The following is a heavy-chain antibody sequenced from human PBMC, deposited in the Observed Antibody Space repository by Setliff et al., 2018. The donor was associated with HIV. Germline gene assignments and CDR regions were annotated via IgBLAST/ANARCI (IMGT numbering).Heavy chain of an antibody. J-gene: IGHJ2*01. CDR3: ARNVYDSSGYPPSWYFDL. V-gene: IGHV4-59*01. CDR1: GGSISSYY. D-gene: IGHD3-22*01. CDR2: IDNSGST. Sequence: SETLSLTCTVSGGSISSYYWSWIRQPPGKGLEWIAYIDNSGSTNYNPSLKSRVTISVDTSKNQFSLKLSSVTAADTAIYYCARNVYDSSGYPPSWYFDLWGRGTLVTVSS.